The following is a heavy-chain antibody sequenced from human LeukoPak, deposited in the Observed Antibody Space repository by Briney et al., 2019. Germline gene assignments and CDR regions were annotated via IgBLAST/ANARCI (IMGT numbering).Heavy chain of an antibody. V-gene: IGHV3-48*03. CDR2: ISSSGSTI. Sequence: GGSLRLSCAASGFTFSSYEMNWVRQAPGKGLERVSYISSSGSTIYYADSVKGRFTISRDNAKNSLYLQMNSLRAEDTAVYYCARTMTTEGFDPWGQGTLVTVSS. CDR1: GFTFSSYE. J-gene: IGHJ5*02. CDR3: ARTMTTEGFDP. D-gene: IGHD4-17*01.